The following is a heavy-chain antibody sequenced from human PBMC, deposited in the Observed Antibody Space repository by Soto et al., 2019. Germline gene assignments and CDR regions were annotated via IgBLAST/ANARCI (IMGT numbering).Heavy chain of an antibody. D-gene: IGHD2-2*01. Sequence: QVQLQESGPGLVKPSQTLSLTCTVSGGSISSGGYYWSWIRQHPGKGLEWIGYIYYSGSTYYNPSLKSRVNISVDTSKNQFSMKLSSVTAADTAVYYCARERPGYCSSTSCSQGVDYWGQGTLVTVSS. V-gene: IGHV4-31*03. CDR1: GGSISSGGYY. J-gene: IGHJ4*02. CDR2: IYYSGST. CDR3: ARERPGYCSSTSCSQGVDY.